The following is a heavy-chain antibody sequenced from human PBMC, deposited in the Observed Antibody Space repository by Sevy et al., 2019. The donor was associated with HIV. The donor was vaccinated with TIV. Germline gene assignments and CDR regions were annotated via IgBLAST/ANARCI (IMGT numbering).Heavy chain of an antibody. CDR1: GFTFSSYS. D-gene: IGHD3-22*01. CDR3: ARDSNYYDTSRVDY. Sequence: GGSLRLSCAASGFTFSSYSMNWVRQAPGKGLEWVSSISSSSSYIYYADSVKGRFTISRDNAKNSLYLQMNSLRAEDTAVYYCARDSNYYDTSRVDYWGQGTLVTVSS. V-gene: IGHV3-21*01. J-gene: IGHJ4*02. CDR2: ISSSSSYI.